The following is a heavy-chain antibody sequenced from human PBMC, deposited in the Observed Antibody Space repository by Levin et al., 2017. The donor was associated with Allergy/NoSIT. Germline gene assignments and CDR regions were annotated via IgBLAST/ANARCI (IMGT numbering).Heavy chain of an antibody. V-gene: IGHV4-59*01. Sequence: GSLRLSCTVSGAFISNYYWSWIRQPPGKGLEWIGYISSSGSTIYNPSLDSRTIISVDMSKNHFSLRLRSVTAADTAVYYCATVPVYGLDVWGQGTTVTVS. CDR1: GAFISNYY. J-gene: IGHJ6*02. CDR3: ATVPVYGLDV. CDR2: ISSSGST.